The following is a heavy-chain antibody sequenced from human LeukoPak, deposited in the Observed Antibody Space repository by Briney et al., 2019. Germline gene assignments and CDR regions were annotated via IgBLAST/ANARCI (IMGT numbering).Heavy chain of an antibody. D-gene: IGHD3-22*01. J-gene: IGHJ4*02. CDR3: ARRRYYYYSSGPFDY. V-gene: IGHV1-69*13. CDR2: IITIFGTA. Sequence: SVKLSCKVSGVTFSSYAISWVRQAPGQGLEWMGGIITIFGTANDAKKVQGSDTITADESTSTADMELSSLRSEDTAVYYCARRRYYYYSSGPFDYWGQGTLVTVSS. CDR1: GVTFSSYA.